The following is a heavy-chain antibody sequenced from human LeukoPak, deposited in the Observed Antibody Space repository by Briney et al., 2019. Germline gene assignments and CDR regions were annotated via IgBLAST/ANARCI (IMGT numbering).Heavy chain of an antibody. CDR1: GYIFTGYY. CDR2: INPNSGDT. Sequence: GASVKVSCKASGYIFTGYYMHWVRQAPGQGLEWMGWINPNSGDTNYAQKFQGRVTMTRDTSISTAYMELSRLRSDDTAVYYCARGVHNYDTSAYSPTFRPYNWFDPWGQGTLVTVSS. J-gene: IGHJ5*02. V-gene: IGHV1-2*02. D-gene: IGHD3-22*01. CDR3: ARGVHNYDTSAYSPTFRPYNWFDP.